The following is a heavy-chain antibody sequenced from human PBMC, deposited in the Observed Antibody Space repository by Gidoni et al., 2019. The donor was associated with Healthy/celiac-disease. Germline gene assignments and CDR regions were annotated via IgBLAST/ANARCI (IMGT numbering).Heavy chain of an antibody. CDR2: ISYDGSNK. Sequence: QVQLVESGGGVVQPGRSLRLSCAASGFTFSSYAMHWVRQAPGKGLEWVAVISYDGSNKYYADSVKGRFTISRDNSKNTLYLQMNSLRAEDTAVYYCARDPAVTIFGVVIPYFDYWGQGTLVTVSS. J-gene: IGHJ4*02. CDR1: GFTFSSYA. V-gene: IGHV3-30-3*01. D-gene: IGHD3-3*01. CDR3: ARDPAVTIFGVVIPYFDY.